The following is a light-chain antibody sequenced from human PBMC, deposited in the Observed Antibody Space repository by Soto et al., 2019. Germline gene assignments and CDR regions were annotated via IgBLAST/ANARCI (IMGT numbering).Light chain of an antibody. J-gene: IGKJ2*01. CDR3: QQYKAYSYT. CDR1: QSVSSN. CDR2: GAS. Sequence: EIVMTQSPATLSVSPGERDTISCLASQSVSSNLAWYQQKPGQAPRLLIYGASTRATGIPARFSGSGSGTEFTLTSSSLQPDDLATYYCQQYKAYSYTFGQGTKVDIK. V-gene: IGKV3-15*01.